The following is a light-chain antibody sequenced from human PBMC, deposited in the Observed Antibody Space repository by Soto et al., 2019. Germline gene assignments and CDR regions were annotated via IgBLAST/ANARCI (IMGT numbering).Light chain of an antibody. CDR1: QSGSSSF. CDR3: QQYGSSPRA. J-gene: IGKJ1*01. V-gene: IGKV3-20*01. Sequence: SGFTQSRVTLSVSPGESATLSGRASQSGSSSFFAWYQKPPGPPPSLLICGASSSATGLPDRFSGSASGTDSPLTISRLAHEDFAVYYCQQYGSSPRAFGQGTKVDIK. CDR2: GAS.